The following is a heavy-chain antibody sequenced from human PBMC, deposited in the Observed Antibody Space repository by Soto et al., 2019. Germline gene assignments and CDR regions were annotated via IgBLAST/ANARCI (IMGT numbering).Heavy chain of an antibody. J-gene: IGHJ6*02. Sequence: SETLSLTCTVSGGSISSGGYYWSWIRQHPGKGLEWIGYIYSSGSTYYNPSLKSRVTISVDTSKNQFSLKLSSVTAADTAVYYCARVSDDSSGYYMPDYGMDVWGQGTTVTVSS. CDR3: ARVSDDSSGYYMPDYGMDV. D-gene: IGHD3-22*01. CDR1: GGSISSGGYY. V-gene: IGHV4-31*03. CDR2: IYSSGST.